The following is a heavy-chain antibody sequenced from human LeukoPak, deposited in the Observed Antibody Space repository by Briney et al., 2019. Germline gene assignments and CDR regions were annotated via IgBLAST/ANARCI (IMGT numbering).Heavy chain of an antibody. CDR1: GFTFSNYA. J-gene: IGHJ4*02. V-gene: IGHV3-66*01. CDR3: ARSLQPGYNSLDY. Sequence: GGSLRLSCAASGFTFSNYAMSWVRQAPGKGLEWVSVIYSGGSTFHADSVKGRFTISRDDSKNTLYLQMNSLRAEDTAMYYCARSLQPGYNSLDYWGQGTLVTVSS. CDR2: IYSGGST. D-gene: IGHD5-12*01.